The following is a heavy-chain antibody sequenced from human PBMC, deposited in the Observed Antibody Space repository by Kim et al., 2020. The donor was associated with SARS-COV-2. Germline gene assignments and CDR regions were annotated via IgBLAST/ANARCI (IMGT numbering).Heavy chain of an antibody. V-gene: IGHV3-7*01. D-gene: IGHD3-9*01. Sequence: GGSLRLSCAASGFTFNTYWMTWFRQAPGKGLEWLANIKHDGSDKYYLDSVSGRFTISRDNAQNSLYLQMNTLRAEDTAVYYCARRYFDKYFFDYWGHGALVTVSS. J-gene: IGHJ4*01. CDR1: GFTFNTYW. CDR2: IKHDGSDK. CDR3: ARRYFDKYFFDY.